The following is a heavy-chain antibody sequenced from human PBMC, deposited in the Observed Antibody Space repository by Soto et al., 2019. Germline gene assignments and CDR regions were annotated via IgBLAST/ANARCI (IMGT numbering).Heavy chain of an antibody. Sequence: EVHLLESGGGLVHPGGSLRLSCAASGFKFRNYAMTWVRQAPGKGLEWVSSISGSEPGTYYADSVKGRFTISRDDANNTVFLHMTSVRGEDPAGYYFANAFRTGLFYYFYGMGVWGLGTTVTVSS. J-gene: IGHJ6*02. CDR1: GFKFRNYA. CDR3: ANAFRTGLFYYFYGMGV. V-gene: IGHV3-23*01. D-gene: IGHD1-1*01. CDR2: ISGSEPGT.